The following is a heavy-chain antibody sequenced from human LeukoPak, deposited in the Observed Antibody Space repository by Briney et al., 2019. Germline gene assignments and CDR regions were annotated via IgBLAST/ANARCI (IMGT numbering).Heavy chain of an antibody. D-gene: IGHD4-17*01. CDR2: IYTSGST. V-gene: IGHV4-4*07. CDR3: TRDTGTTGEVKFDP. J-gene: IGHJ5*02. CDR1: GNSFGDYY. Sequence: SETLSLTCTVSGNSFGDYYWSWIRQPAGKGLEWIGRIYTSGSTTYNPSLKSRVTMSVDASKSQFSLNLMSVTAADTAVYYCTRDTGTTGEVKFDPWGQGTLVTVSS.